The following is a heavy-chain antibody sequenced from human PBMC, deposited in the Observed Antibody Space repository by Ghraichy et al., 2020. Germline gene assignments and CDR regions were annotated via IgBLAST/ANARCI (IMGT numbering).Heavy chain of an antibody. J-gene: IGHJ4*02. CDR3: ARDSPKYYYDSSGPFRH. D-gene: IGHD3-22*01. Sequence: SVKVSCKASGGTFSSYAISWVRQAPGQGLEWMGGIIPIFGTANYAQKFQGRVTITADKSTSTAYMELSSLRSEDTAVYYCARDSPKYYYDSSGPFRHWGQGTLVTVSS. CDR1: GGTFSSYA. CDR2: IIPIFGTA. V-gene: IGHV1-69*06.